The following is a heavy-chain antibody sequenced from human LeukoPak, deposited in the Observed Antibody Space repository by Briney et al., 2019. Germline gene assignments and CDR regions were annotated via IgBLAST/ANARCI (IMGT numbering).Heavy chain of an antibody. CDR3: ARSGDVVVVDYYFDY. CDR2: IYYSGST. Sequence: KPSETLSLTCTVSGGSISSSSYYWGWIRQPPGKGLEWIGSIYYSGSTNYNPSLKSRVTISVDTSKNQFSLKLSSVTAADTAVYYCARSGDVVVVDYYFDYWGQGTLVTVSS. V-gene: IGHV4-39*07. D-gene: IGHD2-15*01. J-gene: IGHJ4*02. CDR1: GGSISSSSYY.